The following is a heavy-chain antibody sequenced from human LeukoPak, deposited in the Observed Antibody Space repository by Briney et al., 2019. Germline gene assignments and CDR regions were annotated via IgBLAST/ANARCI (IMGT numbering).Heavy chain of an antibody. CDR1: GFTFSNYW. CDR2: ITGSGDNT. Sequence: GGSLRLSCEASGFTFSNYWMSWVRQAPGKGLEWVSAITGSGDNTYYADSVKGRFSISRDNSKNTLYLQMTSLRAEDTAVYYCAKGYFGELLFDYWGQGTLVSVSS. J-gene: IGHJ4*02. CDR3: AKGYFGELLFDY. D-gene: IGHD3-10*01. V-gene: IGHV3-23*01.